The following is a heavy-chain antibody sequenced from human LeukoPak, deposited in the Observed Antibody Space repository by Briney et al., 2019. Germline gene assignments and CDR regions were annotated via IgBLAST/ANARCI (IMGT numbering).Heavy chain of an antibody. CDR1: GYTFTGYY. J-gene: IGHJ6*03. V-gene: IGHV7-4-1*02. CDR3: ARLYYYDSSGYSHYYYYMDV. D-gene: IGHD3-22*01. CDR2: INTNTGNP. Sequence: ASVKVSCKASGYTFTGYYMHWVRQAPGQGLEWMGWINTNTGNPTYAQGFTGRFVFSLDTSVSTAYLQISSLKAEDTAVYYCARLYYYDSSGYSHYYYYMDVWGKGTTVTVSS.